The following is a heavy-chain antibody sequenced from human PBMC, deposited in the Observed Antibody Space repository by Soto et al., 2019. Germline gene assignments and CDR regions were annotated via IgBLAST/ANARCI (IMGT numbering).Heavy chain of an antibody. Sequence: QVQLVQSGAEVKKPGASVKVSCKASGYTFTSYGISWVRQAPGQGLEWMGWISAYNGITNYAQKLQGRVTMTADTPKNTAYMEVRGLTSDDTAVYDWARDSKWSGASRSGMDVGAKGTTVTVSS. J-gene: IGHJ6*04. D-gene: IGHD3-10*01. CDR1: GYTFTSYG. V-gene: IGHV1-18*01. CDR2: ISAYNGIT. CDR3: ARDSKWSGASRSGMDV.